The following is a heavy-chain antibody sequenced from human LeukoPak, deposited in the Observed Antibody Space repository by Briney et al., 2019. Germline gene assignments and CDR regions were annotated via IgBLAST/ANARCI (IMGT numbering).Heavy chain of an antibody. CDR1: GGSISSYY. CDR2: IYYSGST. CDR3: ASRGVAAAYDTFDI. Sequence: SETLSLTCTVSGGSISSYYWSWIRQPPGRALEWIGYIYYSGSTNYNPSLKSRVTISVDTSKNQFSLKLTSVTTADTAVYYCASRGVAAAYDTFDIWGQGTMVTVSS. V-gene: IGHV4-59*08. D-gene: IGHD6-13*01. J-gene: IGHJ3*02.